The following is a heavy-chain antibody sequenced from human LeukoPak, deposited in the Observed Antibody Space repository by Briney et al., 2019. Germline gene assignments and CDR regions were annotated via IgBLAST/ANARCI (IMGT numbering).Heavy chain of an antibody. D-gene: IGHD5-12*01. J-gene: IGHJ4*02. CDR1: GFTFDDYD. CDR3: AKDVSATIESFDY. V-gene: IGHV3-9*01. Sequence: GGSLRLFCAASGFTFDDYDILWVRRAPGKGLVGVSGISWYSDSIGYADSVKGRFTISRDNAKNSLYLQMNSLRAEDTALYYCAKDVSATIESFDYWGQGTLVTVSS. CDR2: ISWYSDSI.